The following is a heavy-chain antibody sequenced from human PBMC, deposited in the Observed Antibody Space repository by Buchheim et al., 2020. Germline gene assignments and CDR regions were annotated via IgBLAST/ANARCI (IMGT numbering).Heavy chain of an antibody. D-gene: IGHD2-15*01. CDR3: ARGGVSGYCSGGGCSRGLDY. J-gene: IGHJ4*02. CDR2: MNPNSGNT. Sequence: QVQLVQSGAEVRTPGASVRVSCKASGYTFTSYDIIWVRQATGQGLEWMGWMNPNSGNTGSAQKLQGRVTMTRDTSISTAYMELSSLRFEDTAVYYCARGGVSGYCSGGGCSRGLDYWGQGTL. V-gene: IGHV1-8*01. CDR1: GYTFTSYD.